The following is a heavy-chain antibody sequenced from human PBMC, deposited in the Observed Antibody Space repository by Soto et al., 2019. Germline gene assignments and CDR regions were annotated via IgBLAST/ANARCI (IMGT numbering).Heavy chain of an antibody. J-gene: IGHJ4*02. Sequence: QITLKESGPTLVRPTQTLTLTCSFSGVSFNTSGVTVGWIRQPPGKALEWLALLYWDGDEPYSPSLKSRLTINKDTSKNQLVLTMTNMDPVDTATSYCVYSIGLQEDHWGQGTLVTVSS. CDR2: LYWDGDE. V-gene: IGHV2-5*02. CDR1: GVSFNTSGVT. CDR3: VYSIGLQEDH.